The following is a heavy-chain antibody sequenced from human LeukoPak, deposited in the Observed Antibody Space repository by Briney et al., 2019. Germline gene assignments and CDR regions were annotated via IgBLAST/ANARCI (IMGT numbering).Heavy chain of an antibody. CDR3: ATEGGSGSYYGDDAFDM. Sequence: GGSLRLSCEASGFSFTNTWMSWVRQAPGKGLEWVGRVKSKADDGTTDYAAPVQGRFTISRDDSKNTLSLQMNSLRTEDTAVCYCATEGGSGSYYGDDAFDMWGQGTMVTVSS. CDR1: GFSFTNTW. V-gene: IGHV3-15*01. CDR2: VKSKADDGTT. D-gene: IGHD3-10*01. J-gene: IGHJ3*02.